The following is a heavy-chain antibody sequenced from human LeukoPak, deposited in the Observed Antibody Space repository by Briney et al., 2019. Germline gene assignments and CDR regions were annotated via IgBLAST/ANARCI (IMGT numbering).Heavy chain of an antibody. D-gene: IGHD3-10*01. J-gene: IGHJ3*02. CDR3: GADSMPRGVFSYAFDI. CDR1: GFTFTSSA. CDR2: IVVGSGDT. Sequence: ASVKVSSKASGFTFTSSAVQWVRQARGQRLEWIGWIVVGSGDTNSAQKFQERVTITRDMSTRTAYMELSSLRSEDTAVYYCGADSMPRGVFSYAFDIWGQGTMVTVSS. V-gene: IGHV1-58*01.